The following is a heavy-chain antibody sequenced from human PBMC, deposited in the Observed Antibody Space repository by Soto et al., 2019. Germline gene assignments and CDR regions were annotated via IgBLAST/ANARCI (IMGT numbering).Heavy chain of an antibody. CDR1: GGSISSGDYY. Sequence: NPSETLSLTCTVSGGSISSGDYYWSWIRQPPGKGLEWIGYIYYSGSTYYNPSLKSRVTISVDTSKNQFSLKLSSVTAADTAVYYCARVAVLWFGEPAYYFDYWGQGTLVTVSS. J-gene: IGHJ4*02. V-gene: IGHV4-30-4*01. CDR2: IYYSGST. CDR3: ARVAVLWFGEPAYYFDY. D-gene: IGHD3-10*01.